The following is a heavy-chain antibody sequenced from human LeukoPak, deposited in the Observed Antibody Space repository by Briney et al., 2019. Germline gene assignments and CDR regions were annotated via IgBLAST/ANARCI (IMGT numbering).Heavy chain of an antibody. J-gene: IGHJ6*02. CDR2: INLNSGGT. D-gene: IGHD6-6*01. CDR3: ARIAARPYYYYYYGMDV. Sequence: GSVKDSCKASGYTFTGYYMHWVRQAPGQGLEWMGWINLNSGGTNYAQKFQGRVTITRDTSISTAYMELSRLRSDDTAVHYCARIAARPYYYYYYGMDVWGQGTTVTVSS. V-gene: IGHV1-2*02. CDR1: GYTFTGYY.